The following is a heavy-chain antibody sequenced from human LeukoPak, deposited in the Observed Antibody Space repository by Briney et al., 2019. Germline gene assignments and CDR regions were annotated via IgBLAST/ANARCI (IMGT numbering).Heavy chain of an antibody. CDR3: ARGVTAHYDY. CDR2: TYYRSKWYN. CDR1: GDSVSSNSAA. V-gene: IGHV6-1*01. D-gene: IGHD1-14*01. J-gene: IGHJ4*02. Sequence: SQTLSLTFAISGDSVSSNSAAWNWLRQSPSRGLEGLGRTYYRSKWYNDYAVSVKSRITINPDTSKNQFSLQLNSVTPEDTAVYYCARGVTAHYDYWGQGTLVTVSS.